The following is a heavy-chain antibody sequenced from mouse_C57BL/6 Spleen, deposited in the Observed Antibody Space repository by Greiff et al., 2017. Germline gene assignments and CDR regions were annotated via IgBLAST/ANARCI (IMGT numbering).Heavy chain of an antibody. CDR2: ISYSGST. J-gene: IGHJ2*01. CDR3: ARRDDYDGGAFDY. Sequence: VQLKQSGPGMVKPSQSLSLTCTVPGYSITSGYDWHWIRHFPGNKLEWMGYISYSGSTNYNPSLKSRISITHDTSTNHFFLKLNSVTTEDTAPDYCARRDDYDGGAFDYWGQGTTLTVSS. D-gene: IGHD2-4*01. V-gene: IGHV3-1*01. CDR1: GYSITSGYD.